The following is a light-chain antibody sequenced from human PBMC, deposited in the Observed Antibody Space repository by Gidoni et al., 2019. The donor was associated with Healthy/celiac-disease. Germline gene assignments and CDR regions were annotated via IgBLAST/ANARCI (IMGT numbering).Light chain of an antibody. CDR2: DAS. CDR1: QSVSSY. Sequence: EIVLTQSPATLSLSPGERATLSCRASQSVSSYLAWYQPKPGQAPRLLIYDASNRATGIPARFSRSGSGTDFTLTISSLEPENFAIYYCQQRSNWYTFGQGTKLEIK. CDR3: QQRSNWYT. J-gene: IGKJ2*01. V-gene: IGKV3-11*01.